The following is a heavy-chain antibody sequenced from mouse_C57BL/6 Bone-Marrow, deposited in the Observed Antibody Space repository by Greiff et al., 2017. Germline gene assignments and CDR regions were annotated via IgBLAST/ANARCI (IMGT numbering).Heavy chain of an antibody. D-gene: IGHD1-1*01. J-gene: IGHJ2*01. V-gene: IGHV1-26*01. CDR3: AGDYYGSSYGY. CDR2: INPNNGGT. CDR1: GYTFTDYY. Sequence: EVQLHQSGPELVKPGASVKISCKASGYTFTDYYMNWVKQSHGKSLEWIGDINPNNGGTSYNQKFKGKATLTVDKSSSTAYMELRSLTSEDSAVYYWAGDYYGSSYGYWGQGTTLTVSS.